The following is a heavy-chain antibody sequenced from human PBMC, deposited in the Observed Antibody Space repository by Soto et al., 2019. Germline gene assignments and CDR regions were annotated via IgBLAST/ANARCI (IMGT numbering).Heavy chain of an antibody. J-gene: IGHJ4*02. D-gene: IGHD2-8*01. CDR2: ISYSGNT. V-gene: IGHV4-59*01. CDR3: TRAPMVLSRSYFDS. Sequence: SETLSLTCTVSGGSISNFYWSWIRQPPGKGLEWIGYISYSGNTNYNPSLKSRVSISVDTSKNQLSLNLTSVTAADTAVYYCTRAPMVLSRSYFDSWGQGTPVTVSS. CDR1: GGSISNFY.